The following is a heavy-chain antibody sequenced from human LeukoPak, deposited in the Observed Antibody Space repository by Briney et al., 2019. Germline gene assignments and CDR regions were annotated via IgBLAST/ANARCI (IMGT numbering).Heavy chain of an antibody. Sequence: ASVKVSCKASGYTFTGYYMHWVRQAPGQGLEWVGWINPNSGGTNYAQKFQGWVTMTRDTSISTAYMELSRLRSDDTAVYYCARDGCSSTSCYADYWGQGTLVTVSS. CDR1: GYTFTGYY. D-gene: IGHD2-2*01. CDR3: ARDGCSSTSCYADY. CDR2: INPNSGGT. J-gene: IGHJ4*02. V-gene: IGHV1-2*04.